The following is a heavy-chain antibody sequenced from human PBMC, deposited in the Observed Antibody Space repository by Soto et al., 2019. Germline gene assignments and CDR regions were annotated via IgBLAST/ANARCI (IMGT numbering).Heavy chain of an antibody. D-gene: IGHD3-22*01. CDR2: IIPIFGTA. CDR1: GGTFSSYA. Sequence: QVQLVQSGAEVKKPGSSVKVSCKASGGTFSSYAISWVRQAPGQGLEWMGGIIPIFGTANYAQKFQGSVTITADKSTSTTYMELSSLRSEDTAVYYCARDTYYYDSSKSLTFDPWGQGTLVTVSS. CDR3: ARDTYYYDSSKSLTFDP. V-gene: IGHV1-69*06. J-gene: IGHJ5*02.